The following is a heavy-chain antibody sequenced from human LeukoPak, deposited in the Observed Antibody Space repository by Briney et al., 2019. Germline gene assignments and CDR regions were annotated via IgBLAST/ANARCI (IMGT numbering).Heavy chain of an antibody. V-gene: IGHV3-53*01. D-gene: IGHD3-3*01. CDR2: LYSGGST. Sequence: GGSLRLSCAASGFTVSDKYMSWVRQAPGRGLEWVSVLYSGGSTYYADSVKGRFTISRDNSKNTLYLQMDSLRAEDTAMYYCARELDRSGYILAYWGQGTLVTVSS. J-gene: IGHJ4*02. CDR3: ARELDRSGYILAY. CDR1: GFTVSDKY.